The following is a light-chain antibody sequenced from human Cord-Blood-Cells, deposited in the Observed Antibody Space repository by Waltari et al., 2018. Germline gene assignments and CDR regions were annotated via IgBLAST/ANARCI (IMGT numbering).Light chain of an antibody. CDR2: AAS. CDR1: QSIISY. Sequence: DIQMTQPPSSLSASVGDRVTITCRESQSIISYLNWYQQKPGKAPKLPIYAASSLQSGVPARFSGSGSGTDFTLTISSLQPEDFATYYCQQSYSTPLTFGGGTKVEIK. CDR3: QQSYSTPLT. J-gene: IGKJ4*02. V-gene: IGKV1-39*01.